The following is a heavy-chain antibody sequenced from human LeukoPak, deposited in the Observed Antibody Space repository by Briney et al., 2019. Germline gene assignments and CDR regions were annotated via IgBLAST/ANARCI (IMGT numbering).Heavy chain of an antibody. CDR2: ISGSGGST. CDR1: GFTFSSYA. Sequence: PGGSLRLSCAASGFTFSSYAMSWVRQAPGKGLEWVSAISGSGGSTYYADSVKGRFTISRDNSKNTLYLQVNSLRAEDTAVYYCAKAYSSSWYWGVWFDPWGQGTLVTVSS. V-gene: IGHV3-23*01. D-gene: IGHD6-13*01. CDR3: AKAYSSSWYWGVWFDP. J-gene: IGHJ5*02.